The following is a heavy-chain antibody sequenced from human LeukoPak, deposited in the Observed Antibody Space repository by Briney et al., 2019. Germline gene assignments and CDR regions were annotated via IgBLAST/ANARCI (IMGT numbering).Heavy chain of an antibody. CDR3: ARATGVNYYYYYYMDV. J-gene: IGHJ6*03. CDR2: IIPIFGTA. V-gene: IGHV1-69*13. CDR1: GGTFSSYA. Sequence: SVKVSCKASGGTFSSYAISWVRQAPGQGLEWMGGIIPIFGTANYAQKFQGRVTITADESTSTAYMELSSLRSEDTAVYYCARATGVNYYYYYYMDVWGKGTTVTISS. D-gene: IGHD1-14*01.